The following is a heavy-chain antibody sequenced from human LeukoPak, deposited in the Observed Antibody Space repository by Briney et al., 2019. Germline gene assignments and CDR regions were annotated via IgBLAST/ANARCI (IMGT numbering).Heavy chain of an antibody. CDR3: ARDGGYFDWLLYETYYFDY. Sequence: GASVKVSCKASGYTFTSYDINWVRQATGQGLEWMGWMNPNSGNTGYAQKFQGRVTMTRDTSISTAYMELSRLRSDDTAVYYCARDGGYFDWLLYETYYFDYWGQGTLVTVSS. CDR2: MNPNSGNT. CDR1: GYTFTSYD. V-gene: IGHV1-8*01. D-gene: IGHD3-9*01. J-gene: IGHJ4*02.